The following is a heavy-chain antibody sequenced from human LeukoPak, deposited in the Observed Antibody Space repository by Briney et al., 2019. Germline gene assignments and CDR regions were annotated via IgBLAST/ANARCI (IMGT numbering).Heavy chain of an antibody. V-gene: IGHV1-8*01. D-gene: IGHD4-17*01. CDR1: GYTFTSYD. J-gene: IGHJ4*02. CDR2: MNPNSGNT. CDR3: ARQTTAANPLDY. Sequence: VASVKVSCKASGYTFTSYDINWVRQATGQRLEWMGWMNPNSGNTGYAQKFQGRVTMTRNTSISTAYMELSSLRSEDTAMYYCARQTTAANPLDYWGQGTLVTVSS.